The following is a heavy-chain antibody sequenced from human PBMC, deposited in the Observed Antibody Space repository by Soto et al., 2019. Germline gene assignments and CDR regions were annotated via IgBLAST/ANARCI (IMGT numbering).Heavy chain of an antibody. CDR2: ISSSSSYI. CDR1: RFTFSTYS. D-gene: IGHD2-2*01. J-gene: IGHJ5*02. CDR3: ATLRDCSSTSCYYNWFDP. V-gene: IGHV3-21*01. Sequence: GRCLRLSCAASRFTFSTYSMNWVRQAPGKGREWVSSISSSSSYIYYADSVKGRFTISRDNAKNSLYLKMNSLRAEDTAVYYCATLRDCSSTSCYYNWFDPWGQGTLVTVSS.